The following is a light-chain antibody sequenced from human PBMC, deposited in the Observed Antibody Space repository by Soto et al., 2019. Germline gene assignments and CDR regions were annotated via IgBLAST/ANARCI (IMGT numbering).Light chain of an antibody. Sequence: EIVLTQSPGTLSLSPGERATLSCRASQSVGSSYLTWYQQKPGQAPRLLIYDVSSRATGIPDRFSGSGSGTDVTLTISRLEPEDCAVYYCQQYVSSPFTFGPGTKVDIK. J-gene: IGKJ3*01. CDR3: QQYVSSPFT. CDR2: DVS. V-gene: IGKV3-20*01. CDR1: QSVGSSY.